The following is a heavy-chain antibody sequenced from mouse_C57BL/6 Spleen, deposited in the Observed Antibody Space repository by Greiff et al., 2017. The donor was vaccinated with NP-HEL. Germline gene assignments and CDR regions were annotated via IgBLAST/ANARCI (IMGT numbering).Heavy chain of an antibody. CDR3: ARFLGRNYYYAMDY. V-gene: IGHV1-52*01. D-gene: IGHD4-1*01. CDR1: GYTFTSYW. J-gene: IGHJ4*01. Sequence: QVQLQQPGAELVRPGSSVKLSCKASGYTFTSYWMHWVKQRPIQGLEWIGNIDPSDSETHYNQKFKDKATLTVDKSSSTAYMQLSSLTSEDSAVYYCARFLGRNYYYAMDYWGQGTSVTVSS. CDR2: IDPSDSET.